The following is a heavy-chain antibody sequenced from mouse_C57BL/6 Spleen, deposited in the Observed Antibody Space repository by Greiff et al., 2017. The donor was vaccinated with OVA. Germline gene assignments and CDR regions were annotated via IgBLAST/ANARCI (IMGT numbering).Heavy chain of an antibody. CDR3: ARSGAHDGDYFDY. J-gene: IGHJ2*01. CDR1: GYAFSSYW. CDR2: IYPGDGDT. V-gene: IGHV1-80*01. D-gene: IGHD2-12*01. Sequence: VQLQESGAELVKPGASVKISCKASGYAFSSYWMNWVKQRPGKGLEWIGQIYPGDGDTNYNGKFKGKATLTADKSSSTAYMQLSSLTSEDSAVYVCARSGAHDGDYFDYWGQGTTLTVSS.